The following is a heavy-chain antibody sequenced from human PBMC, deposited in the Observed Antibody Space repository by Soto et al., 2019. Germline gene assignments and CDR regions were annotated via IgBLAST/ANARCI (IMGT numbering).Heavy chain of an antibody. CDR2: IDPSDSYT. V-gene: IGHV5-10-1*01. CDR3: ARHAGSGGVIVSDYYYYGMDV. CDR1: GYSFTSYW. J-gene: IGHJ6*02. Sequence: PGESLKISCKGSGYSFTSYWISWVRQMPGKGLEWMGRIDPSDSYTNYSPSFQGHVTISAGKSISTPYLQWSSLKASDTAMYYCARHAGSGGVIVSDYYYYGMDVWGQGTTVTVSS. D-gene: IGHD3-16*02.